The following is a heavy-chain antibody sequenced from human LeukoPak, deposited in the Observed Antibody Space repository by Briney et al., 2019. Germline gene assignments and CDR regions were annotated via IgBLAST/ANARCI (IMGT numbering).Heavy chain of an antibody. J-gene: IGHJ4*02. D-gene: IGHD4-17*01. V-gene: IGHV3-23*01. CDR3: AKSIDYGDYFDY. CDR1: GFTFSSYS. Sequence: GGSLRLSCAASGFTFSSYSMNWVRQAPGKGLEWLSAISGSGGSIYYADSVRGRFTISRDNSRNTLYLQMNSLRAEDTAIYYCAKSIDYGDYFDYWGQGTLVTVSS. CDR2: ISGSGGSI.